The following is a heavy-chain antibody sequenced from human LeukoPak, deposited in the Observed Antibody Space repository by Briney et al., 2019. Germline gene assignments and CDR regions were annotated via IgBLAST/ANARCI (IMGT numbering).Heavy chain of an antibody. D-gene: IGHD5-18*01. CDR2: ISGSGGST. V-gene: IGHV3-23*01. CDR1: GFTFSSYA. Sequence: GGSLRLSCAASGFTFSSYAMSWVRQAPGKGLEWVSAISGSGGSTYYADSVKGRFTISRDNSKNTLYLQMNSLRAEDMAVYYCARVESAATGPWIQLWLYFDYWGQGTLVTVSS. J-gene: IGHJ4*02. CDR3: ARVESAATGPWIQLWLYFDY.